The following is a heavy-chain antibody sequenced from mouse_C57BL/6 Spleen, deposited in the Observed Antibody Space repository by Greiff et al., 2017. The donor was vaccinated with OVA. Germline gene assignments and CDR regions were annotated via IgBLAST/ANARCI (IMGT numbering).Heavy chain of an antibody. Sequence: QVQLQQPGAELVMPGASVKLSCKASGYTFTSYWMHWVKQRPGQGLEWIGEIDPSDSYTNYNQKFKGKSTLTVDKSSSTAYMQLSSLTSEDSAVYYCARSSMTYYGYWGKGTTLTVSS. CDR1: GYTFTSYW. J-gene: IGHJ2*01. V-gene: IGHV1-69*01. D-gene: IGHD2-3*01. CDR2: IDPSDSYT. CDR3: ARSSMTYYGY.